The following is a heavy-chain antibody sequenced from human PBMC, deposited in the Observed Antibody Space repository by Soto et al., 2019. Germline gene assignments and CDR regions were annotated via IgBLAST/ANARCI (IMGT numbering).Heavy chain of an antibody. D-gene: IGHD3-9*01. CDR3: TSLRSRGYDILTGYYRTPIDY. Sequence: SETLSLTCAVYGGSFSGYYWSWIRQPPGKGLEWIGEINHSGSTNYNPSLKSRVTISVDTSKNQFSLKLSSVTAADTAVYYCTSLRSRGYDILTGYYRTPIDYWGQGTLVTVSS. V-gene: IGHV4-34*01. CDR2: INHSGST. CDR1: GGSFSGYY. J-gene: IGHJ4*02.